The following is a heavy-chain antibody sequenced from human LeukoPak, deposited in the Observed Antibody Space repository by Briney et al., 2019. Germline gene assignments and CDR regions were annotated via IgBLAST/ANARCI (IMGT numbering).Heavy chain of an antibody. Sequence: SVKVSCKASGGTFSSYAISWVRQAPGQGLEWMGRIIPILGIANYAQKFQGRVTITADKSTSTAYMELSSLRSEDTAVYYCARVVGAAMGLDYWGQGTLVTVSS. J-gene: IGHJ4*02. V-gene: IGHV1-69*04. D-gene: IGHD5-18*01. CDR3: ARVVGAAMGLDY. CDR2: IIPILGIA. CDR1: GGTFSSYA.